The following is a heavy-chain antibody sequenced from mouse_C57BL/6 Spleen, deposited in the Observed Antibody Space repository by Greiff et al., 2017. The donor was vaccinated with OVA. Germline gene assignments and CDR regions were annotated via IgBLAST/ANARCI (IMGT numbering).Heavy chain of an antibody. J-gene: IGHJ4*01. Sequence: QVQLQQPGAELVKPGASVKLSCKASGHTFTSYWMHWVKQRPGQGLEWIGMIHPNSGSTNYNEKFKSKATLTVDKSSSTAYMQLSSLTSEDSAVYYCARQAQALYYAMDYWGQGTSVTVSS. CDR1: GHTFTSYW. CDR2: IHPNSGST. D-gene: IGHD3-2*02. V-gene: IGHV1-64*01. CDR3: ARQAQALYYAMDY.